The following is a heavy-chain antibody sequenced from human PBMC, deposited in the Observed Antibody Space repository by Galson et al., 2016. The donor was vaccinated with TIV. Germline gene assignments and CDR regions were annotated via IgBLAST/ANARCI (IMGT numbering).Heavy chain of an antibody. CDR3: ATDVSTQYFDTSGYSPLGF. CDR2: FDPEDGKT. CDR1: GYTLTEVA. Sequence: SVKVSCKVSGYTLTEVAMYWVRQAPGKGPEWMGGFDPEDGKTIYAQRFQGRVTMTEDTSTDTAYMELSSLRSEDTAVYYCATDVSTQYFDTSGYSPLGFWGQGTLVVVSS. V-gene: IGHV1-24*01. D-gene: IGHD3-22*01. J-gene: IGHJ4*02.